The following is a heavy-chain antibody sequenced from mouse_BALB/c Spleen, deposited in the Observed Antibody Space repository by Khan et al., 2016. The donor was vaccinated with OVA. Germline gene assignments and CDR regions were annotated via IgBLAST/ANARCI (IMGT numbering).Heavy chain of an antibody. CDR2: IHYSGTT. CDR1: GYSITSGYS. D-gene: IGHD1-1*01. CDR3: ARSGTTVVPYWYFDV. Sequence: EVKLLESGPDLVKPSQSLSLTCTVTGYSITSGYSWHWIRQFPGNKLEWMGYIHYSGTTNYNPSLKSRISITRDTSKNQVFLQLNSVTTEDTATYYCARSGTTVVPYWYFDVWGAGTTVTVSS. J-gene: IGHJ1*01. V-gene: IGHV3-1*02.